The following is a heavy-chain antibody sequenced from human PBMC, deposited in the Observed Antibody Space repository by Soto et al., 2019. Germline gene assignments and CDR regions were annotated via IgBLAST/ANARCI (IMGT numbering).Heavy chain of an antibody. CDR1: GFTFSSYA. Sequence: QVQLVESGGGVVQPGRSLRLSCAASGFTFSSYAMHWVRQAPGKGLEWVAGISFDGSNKYYADSVKGRLTISRDNSKNTLYVQMNSLRAEDTSVYYCARSLYCTSTTCYTPAYYYGMDVWGQGTTVTVSS. J-gene: IGHJ6*02. D-gene: IGHD2-2*02. CDR2: ISFDGSNK. V-gene: IGHV3-30-3*01. CDR3: ARSLYCTSTTCYTPAYYYGMDV.